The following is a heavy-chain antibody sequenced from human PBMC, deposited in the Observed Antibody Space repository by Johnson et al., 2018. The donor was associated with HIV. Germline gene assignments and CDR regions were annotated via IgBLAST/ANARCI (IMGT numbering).Heavy chain of an antibody. J-gene: IGHJ3*02. V-gene: IGHV3-30*02. Sequence: QVQLVESGGGVVQPGGSLRLSCAASGFTFSSYGMHWVRQAPCKGLEWVAFIRYDGSNKYYADSVKGRFTISRENSKNTLYLQMNSLRAEDTAVYYCAKDHDSSGWYGAVDIWGQGTMVTVSS. CDR2: IRYDGSNK. D-gene: IGHD6-19*01. CDR1: GFTFSSYG. CDR3: AKDHDSSGWYGAVDI.